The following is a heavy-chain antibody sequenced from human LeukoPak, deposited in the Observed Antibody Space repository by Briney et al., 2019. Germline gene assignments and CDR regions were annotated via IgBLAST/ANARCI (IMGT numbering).Heavy chain of an antibody. CDR2: IYYSGST. D-gene: IGHD5-18*01. CDR1: GGSISSYY. V-gene: IGHV4-59*01. J-gene: IGHJ4*02. CDR3: ARLMDTAMVAPFDY. Sequence: SETLSLTCAVSGGSISSYYWSWIRQPPGKGLEWIGYIYYSGSTNYNPSLKSRVTISVDTSKNRFSLKLSSVTAADTAVYYCARLMDTAMVAPFDYWGQGTLVTVSS.